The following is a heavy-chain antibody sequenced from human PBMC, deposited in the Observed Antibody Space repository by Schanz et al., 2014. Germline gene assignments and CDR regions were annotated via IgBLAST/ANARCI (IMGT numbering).Heavy chain of an antibody. D-gene: IGHD3-10*01. J-gene: IGHJ4*02. CDR2: IIPVLNIA. CDR1: GGTFSSYT. Sequence: QVHLVQSGAEVHKPGSSVKVSCKLSGGTFSSYTISWMRQAPGQGLEWMGKIIPVLNIATYAQRFQGRVSITADTSTNTAYMELSSLTSEDTAVHYCARGRGFYDYWGQGTLVTVSS. CDR3: ARGRGFYDY. V-gene: IGHV1-69*09.